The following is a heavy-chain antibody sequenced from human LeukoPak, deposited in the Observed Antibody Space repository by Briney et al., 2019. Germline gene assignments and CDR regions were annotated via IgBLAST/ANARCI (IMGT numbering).Heavy chain of an antibody. J-gene: IGHJ3*02. Sequence: PSETLSLTCTVSGGSISSYYWSWIRQPPGKGLEWIGYIYYRGSTNYNPSLKSRVTISVDTSKNQFSLKLSSVTAADTAVYYCARDIGRSSGWSSHDAFDIWGQGTMVTVSS. D-gene: IGHD6-19*01. CDR1: GGSISSYY. CDR2: IYYRGST. V-gene: IGHV4-59*01. CDR3: ARDIGRSSGWSSHDAFDI.